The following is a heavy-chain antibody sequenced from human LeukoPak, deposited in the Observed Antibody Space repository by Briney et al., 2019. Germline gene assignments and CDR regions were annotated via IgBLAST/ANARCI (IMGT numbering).Heavy chain of an antibody. V-gene: IGHV3-48*03. Sequence: GGSLRLSCAASGFTFSSYEMNWVRQAPGKGLEWISYISSSGSIIYYADSVKGRFTISRDNAKNSLYLQMNSLRAEDTAVYYCAQNVYCSGWRNPGGYWGQGTLVTVSS. CDR2: ISSSGSII. J-gene: IGHJ4*02. CDR3: AQNVYCSGWRNPGGY. CDR1: GFTFSSYE. D-gene: IGHD6-19*01.